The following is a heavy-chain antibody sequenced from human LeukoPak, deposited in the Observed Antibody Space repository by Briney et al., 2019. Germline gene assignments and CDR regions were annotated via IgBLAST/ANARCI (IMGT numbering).Heavy chain of an antibody. V-gene: IGHV3-7*01. D-gene: IGHD2-2*01. J-gene: IGHJ6*03. CDR2: INQDGSEK. Sequence: GGSLRLSCAASEFTFSGYWMNWVRQAPGKGPEWVANINQDGSEKHYVDSVKGRFTISRDNAKNSLFLQMNSLRAEDTAVYYCARGVPAAYRLGNYNYMDVWGKGTTVTVTS. CDR3: ARGVPAAYRLGNYNYMDV. CDR1: EFTFSGYW.